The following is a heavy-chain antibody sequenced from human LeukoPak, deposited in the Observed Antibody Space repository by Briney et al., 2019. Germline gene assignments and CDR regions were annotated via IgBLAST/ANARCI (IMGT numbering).Heavy chain of an antibody. Sequence: ASETLSLTCTVSGDSISSYYWSWLRQPAGKGLEWIGRIYTSGGTTYNPSLQSRVTISVDTSKNQFSLKLSSVTAAVTAVYYCARGEGYCSTTSCYRHLTGANWFDPLGQGTLVTVSS. CDR1: GDSISSYY. D-gene: IGHD2-2*01. CDR2: IYTSGGT. V-gene: IGHV4-4*07. CDR3: ARGEGYCSTTSCYRHLTGANWFDP. J-gene: IGHJ5*02.